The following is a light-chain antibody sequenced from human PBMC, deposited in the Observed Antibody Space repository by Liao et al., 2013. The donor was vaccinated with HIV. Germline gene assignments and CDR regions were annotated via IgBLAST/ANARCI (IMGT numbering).Light chain of an antibody. CDR2: QDT. J-gene: IGLJ3*02. CDR3: QAWDSSTGV. CDR1: KLGDKY. V-gene: IGLV3-1*01. Sequence: YVLTQPPSVSVSPGQTASITCSGDKLGDKYACWYQQKPGQSPVLVIYQDTKRPSGIPERFSGSNSGSTATLTISGTQAMDEADYYCQAWDSSTGVFGGGTKLTVL.